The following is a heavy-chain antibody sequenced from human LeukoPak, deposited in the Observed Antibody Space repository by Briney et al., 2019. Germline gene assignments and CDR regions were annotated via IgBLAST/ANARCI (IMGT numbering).Heavy chain of an antibody. CDR1: GFTFSSYA. Sequence: GGSLRLSFAASGFTFSSYAMSWVRQAPGKGLEWVSAISGSGGSTYYADPVKGRFTISRDNSKNTLYLQMNSLRAEDTAVYYCAKDSLFIDYDNYFDYWGQGTLVTVSS. D-gene: IGHD3-22*01. J-gene: IGHJ4*02. CDR2: ISGSGGST. V-gene: IGHV3-23*01. CDR3: AKDSLFIDYDNYFDY.